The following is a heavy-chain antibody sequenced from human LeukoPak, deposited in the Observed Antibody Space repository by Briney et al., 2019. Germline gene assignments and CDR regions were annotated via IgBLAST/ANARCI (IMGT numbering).Heavy chain of an antibody. CDR2: IYYSGST. V-gene: IGHV4-39*07. CDR3: ARVLGATTTNFDY. D-gene: IGHD1-26*01. J-gene: IGHJ4*02. Sequence: SETLSLTCTVSGGSISSSSYYWGWIRQPPGKGLEWIGSIYYSGSTYYNPSLKSRVTISVDTSKNQFSLKLSSVTAADTAVYYCARVLGATTTNFDYWGQGTLVTVSS. CDR1: GGSISSSSYY.